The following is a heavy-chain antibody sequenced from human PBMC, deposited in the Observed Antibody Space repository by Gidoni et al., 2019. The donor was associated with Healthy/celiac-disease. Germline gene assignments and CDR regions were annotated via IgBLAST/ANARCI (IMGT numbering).Heavy chain of an antibody. V-gene: IGHV4-31*03. D-gene: IGHD2-15*01. CDR2: IYTSGST. J-gene: IGHJ5*02. CDR3: ARGYGAATPGWFDP. CDR1: GGSISSGGYY. Sequence: QVHLQESGTGLVQPSQTLSLTCTVPGGSISSGGYYWSWIRQRPGKGLEWSGYIYTSGSTYYNPSLKSRVTIAVDTSKNQFSLKLSSVTAADTAVYYCARGYGAATPGWFDPWGQGTLVTVSS.